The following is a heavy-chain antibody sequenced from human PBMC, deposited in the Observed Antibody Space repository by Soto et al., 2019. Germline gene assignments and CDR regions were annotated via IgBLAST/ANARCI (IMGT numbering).Heavy chain of an antibody. Sequence: QVQLQQSGPGLVKPSQTLSLTCDISGASVSSNSAGWNWIRQTPSRGLEWMGRTYYRSKWYNNYAVSVKSRVSVNPDTAKNQSSLQLNSVTPEDTAVYYCARGSWDDVSGHYYMDVWGKGTTVTVSS. J-gene: IGHJ6*03. V-gene: IGHV6-1*01. CDR1: GASVSSNSAG. D-gene: IGHD1-1*01. CDR3: ARGSWDDVSGHYYMDV. CDR2: TYYRSKWYN.